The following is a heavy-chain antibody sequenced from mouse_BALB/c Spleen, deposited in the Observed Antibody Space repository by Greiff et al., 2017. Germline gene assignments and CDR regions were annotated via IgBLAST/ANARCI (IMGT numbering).Heavy chain of an antibody. CDR2: IDPFNGGT. CDR3: AANWDY. Sequence: SGPELMKPGASVKISCKASGYSFTSYYMHWVKQSHGKSLEWIGYIDPFNGGTSYNQKFKGKATLTVDKSSSTAYMHLSSLTSEDSAVYYCAANWDYWGQGTTLTVSS. V-gene: IGHV1S135*01. D-gene: IGHD4-1*01. J-gene: IGHJ2*01. CDR1: GYSFTSYY.